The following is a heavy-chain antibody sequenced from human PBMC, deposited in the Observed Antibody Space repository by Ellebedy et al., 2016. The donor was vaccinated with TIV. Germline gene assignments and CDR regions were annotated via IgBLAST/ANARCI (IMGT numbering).Heavy chain of an antibody. Sequence: GESLKISXAASGFTFSSYWMSWVRQAPGKGLEWVANITPDGSDKYYVGSVKGRFTISRDNAKNSLFLQVNSLRAEDTAVYYCATDPFNIEEAASFNSWGRGTLVTVSS. CDR1: GFTFSSYW. D-gene: IGHD6-19*01. CDR3: ATDPFNIEEAASFNS. CDR2: ITPDGSDK. V-gene: IGHV3-7*01. J-gene: IGHJ4*02.